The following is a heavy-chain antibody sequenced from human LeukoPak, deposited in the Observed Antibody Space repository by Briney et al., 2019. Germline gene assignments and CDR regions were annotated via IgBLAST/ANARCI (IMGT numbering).Heavy chain of an antibody. J-gene: IGHJ4*02. CDR3: ARGVYCSSASCYWD. Sequence: SETLSLTCTVSGVSVSNSNFYWGWIRRPPGKGPDLLGSMHYSGSTYSNPSLKSRVAVFVATSKTQFSLNLRFVTDADTAVYYCARGVYCSSASCYWDWGQGTLVTVSS. D-gene: IGHD2-2*01. V-gene: IGHV4-39*02. CDR2: MHYSGST. CDR1: GVSVSNSNFY.